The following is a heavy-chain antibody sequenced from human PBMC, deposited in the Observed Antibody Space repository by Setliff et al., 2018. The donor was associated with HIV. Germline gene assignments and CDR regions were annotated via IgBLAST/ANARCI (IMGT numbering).Heavy chain of an antibody. CDR2: IFYSGTVYYGGRT. Sequence: SETLSLTCTVSGDSISSNNYYWGWIRQPPGKGPEWIGSIFYSGTVYYGGRTYYSPSLKSRVTISVDTSKNQFSLSLTSVTAADTDVYYCARGVPLLPPHYWGQGTLVTVSS. V-gene: IGHV4-39*07. D-gene: IGHD2-21*02. CDR3: ARGVPLLPPHY. CDR1: GDSISSNNYY. J-gene: IGHJ4*02.